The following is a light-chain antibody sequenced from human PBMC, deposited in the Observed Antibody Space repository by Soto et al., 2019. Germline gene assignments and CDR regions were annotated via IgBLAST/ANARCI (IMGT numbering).Light chain of an antibody. Sequence: DIQLTQSPSFLSASVGDRVTITCRASQGISNYLDWYQQKTGKAPNLLIYVASTLQSGDPSKFSGSGSGTEFTLSISSLQPEDLGTDYCQQLFSFSPTVGQGTRLELK. CDR3: QQLFSFSPT. CDR1: QGISNY. V-gene: IGKV1-9*01. CDR2: VAS. J-gene: IGKJ5*01.